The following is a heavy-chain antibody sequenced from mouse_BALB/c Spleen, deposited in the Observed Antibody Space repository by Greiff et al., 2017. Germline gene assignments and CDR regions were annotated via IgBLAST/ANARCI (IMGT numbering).Heavy chain of an antibody. J-gene: IGHJ2*01. CDR2: INPSSGYT. V-gene: IGHV1-4*01. Sequence: QVQLKQSGAELARPGASVKMSCKASGYTFTSYTMHWVKQRPGQGLEWIGYINPSSGYTNYNQKFKDKATLTADKSSSTAYMQLSSLTSEDSAVYYCARRGYGNYYFDYWGQGTTLTVSS. CDR1: GYTFTSYT. CDR3: ARRGYGNYYFDY. D-gene: IGHD2-10*02.